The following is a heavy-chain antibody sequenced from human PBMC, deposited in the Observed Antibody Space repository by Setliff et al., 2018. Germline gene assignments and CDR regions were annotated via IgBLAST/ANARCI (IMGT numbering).Heavy chain of an antibody. CDR1: GHIFSSYG. CDR3: AISSLSICSGGSCPNAFDI. J-gene: IGHJ3*02. D-gene: IGHD2-15*01. Sequence: ASVKVSCKASGHIFSSYGISWVRQAPGQGLEWMGWTSSYNDVTNYEQRFQGRVTMTTDTSASAAYMELRGLRPDDTAIYYCAISSLSICSGGSCPNAFDIWGQGTLVTVSS. CDR2: TSSYNDVT. V-gene: IGHV1-18*01.